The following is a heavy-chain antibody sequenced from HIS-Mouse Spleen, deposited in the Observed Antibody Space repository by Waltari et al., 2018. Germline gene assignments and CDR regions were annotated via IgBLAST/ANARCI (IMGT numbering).Heavy chain of an antibody. Sequence: QVQLQQWGAGLLKPSETLSLTCTVSGGPISSSSYYWGWIRQPPGKGLEWIGSIYYSGSTYYNPSLKSRVTISVDTSKNQFSLKLSSVTAADTAVYYCAREIPYSSSWYDWYFDLWGRGTLVTVSS. V-gene: IGHV4-39*07. J-gene: IGHJ2*01. CDR2: IYYSGST. CDR1: GGPISSSSYY. CDR3: AREIPYSSSWYDWYFDL. D-gene: IGHD6-13*01.